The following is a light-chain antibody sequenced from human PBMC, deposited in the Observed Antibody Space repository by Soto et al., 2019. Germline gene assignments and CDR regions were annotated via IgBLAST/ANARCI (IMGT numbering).Light chain of an antibody. CDR2: WAY. CDR3: QQYYSTPRT. CDR1: QSVLYSSNNKNY. Sequence: DIVMTQSPASLAVSLGERATINCKSSQSVLYSSNNKNYLAWYQQKPGQPPKLLIYWAYTRESGVPDRFSGSGSGTDFTLTISSLQAEDVAVYYCQQYYSTPRTFGQGTKVEIK. V-gene: IGKV4-1*01. J-gene: IGKJ1*01.